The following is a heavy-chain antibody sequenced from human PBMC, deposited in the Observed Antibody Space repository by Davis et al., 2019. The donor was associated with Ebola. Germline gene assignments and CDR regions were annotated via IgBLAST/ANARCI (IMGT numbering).Heavy chain of an antibody. J-gene: IGHJ6*01. CDR3: ARIEEFYDFWSGYRYGMDV. CDR2: VSPYNANT. CDR1: GYTFTGYY. V-gene: IGHV1-18*04. D-gene: IGHD3-3*01. Sequence: ASAKVSCKASGYTFTGYYIHWVRQAPGQGLEWMGRVSPYNANTNYAQKLQGRATMTTDTSTNTAYMELRGLRSDDTAVYYCARIEEFYDFWSGYRYGMDVWGQGTTVTVSS.